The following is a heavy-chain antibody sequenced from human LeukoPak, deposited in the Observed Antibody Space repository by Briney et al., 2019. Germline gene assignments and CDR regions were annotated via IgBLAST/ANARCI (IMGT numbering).Heavy chain of an antibody. J-gene: IGHJ4*02. CDR2: IHFADFTV. Sequence: GESLKISCQSFGDSFANYWIGWVRQMPGKGLEWMGIIHFADFTVKYSPPFQGQVTISADKSISTAYLQWSSLRASDTAMYYCARARNGDYMWDYWGRGTLVTVSS. D-gene: IGHD4-17*01. V-gene: IGHV5-51*01. CDR1: GDSFANYW. CDR3: ARARNGDYMWDY.